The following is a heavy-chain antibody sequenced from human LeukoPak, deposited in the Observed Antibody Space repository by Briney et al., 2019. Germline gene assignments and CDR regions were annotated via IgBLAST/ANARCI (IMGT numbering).Heavy chain of an antibody. CDR2: IGGSGGST. J-gene: IGHJ3*02. CDR1: GFTFSSYA. Sequence: GGSLRLSCAASGFTFSSYAMSWVRQAPGKGLEWVSAIGGSGGSTYYADSVKGRFTISRDNSKNTLYLQMNSLRAEDTAVYYCAKASGPDYYDSGDAFDIWGQGTMATVSS. CDR3: AKASGPDYYDSGDAFDI. V-gene: IGHV3-23*01. D-gene: IGHD3-22*01.